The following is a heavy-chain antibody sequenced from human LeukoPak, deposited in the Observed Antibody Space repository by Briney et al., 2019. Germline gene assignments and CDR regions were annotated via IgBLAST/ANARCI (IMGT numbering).Heavy chain of an antibody. V-gene: IGHV3-49*03. CDR2: IRSKAYGGTT. CDR3: TRAVGDWRGLIRDY. Sequence: PGGSLRLSCTASGFTFGDYAMSWFRQAPGKGLEWVGFIRSKAYGGTTEYAASVKGRFTISRDDSKSIAYLQMNSLKTEDTAVYYCTRAVGDWRGLIRDYWGQGTLVTVSS. J-gene: IGHJ4*02. D-gene: IGHD3-10*01. CDR1: GFTFGDYA.